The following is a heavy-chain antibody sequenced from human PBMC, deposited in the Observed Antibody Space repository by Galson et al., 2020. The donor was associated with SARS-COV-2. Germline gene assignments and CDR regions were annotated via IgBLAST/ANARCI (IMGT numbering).Heavy chain of an antibody. Sequence: TGESLRLTCAASGFTFSNAWITWIRRAPRQGQEWVGLIKSKTDGGTTDYAAPVKGRFTISRDDSKNTLYLQMISLKTEDTAVYYGTTGSSWDYWGQGTLVTVSS. CDR1: GFTFSNAW. V-gene: IGHV3-15*01. CDR3: TTGSSWDY. J-gene: IGHJ4*02. CDR2: IKSKTDGGTT.